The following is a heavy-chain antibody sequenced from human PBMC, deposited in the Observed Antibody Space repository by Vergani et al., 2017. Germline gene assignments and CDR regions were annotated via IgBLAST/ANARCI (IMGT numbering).Heavy chain of an antibody. D-gene: IGHD3-10*01. CDR1: GYSFTSYW. CDR2: IYPGDSDT. CDR3: AGRSYDYGSGSFVAFDI. J-gene: IGHJ3*02. Sequence: EVQLVQSGAEVKKPGESLKLSCKGSGYSFTSYWIGCVRQMPGKGLECVGIIYPGDSDTRYSPSYQGQVTISAGKSISTAYLQWSSLKASDTAMYYCAGRSYDYGSGSFVAFDIWGQGTMVTVSS. V-gene: IGHV5-51*01.